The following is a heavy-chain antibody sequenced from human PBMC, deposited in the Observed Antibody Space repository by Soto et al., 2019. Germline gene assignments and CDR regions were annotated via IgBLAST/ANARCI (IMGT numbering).Heavy chain of an antibody. CDR3: ARDFFSGDY. Sequence: ASVKVSCKASGYTFTDYYVHWVRQAPGQGLEWMAIINPLGGSTNYAQEFQGRVTATRDTSTSTVYMELSSLRSEDTAIYYCARDFFSGDYWGQGTLVTVSS. D-gene: IGHD3-3*01. J-gene: IGHJ4*02. CDR2: INPLGGST. CDR1: GYTFTDYY. V-gene: IGHV1-46*01.